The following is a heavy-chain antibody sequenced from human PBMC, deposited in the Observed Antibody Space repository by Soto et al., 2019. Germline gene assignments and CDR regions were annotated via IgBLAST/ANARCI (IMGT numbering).Heavy chain of an antibody. CDR1: GDSMSSSDYY. V-gene: IGHV4-39*01. D-gene: IGHD6-19*01. CDR2: IYYGGST. Sequence: QLQLHESGPGLVKPSETLSLTCAVSGDSMSSSDYYWGWIRQPPGKGLEWIGSIYYGGSTYYNPSLRSQVAISVDTSKNQFSLKLKSVTAADTAIYYCARRTVNIRTFYSGLKTHCFDYWGQGAPVTVSS. J-gene: IGHJ4*02. CDR3: ARRTVNIRTFYSGLKTHCFDY.